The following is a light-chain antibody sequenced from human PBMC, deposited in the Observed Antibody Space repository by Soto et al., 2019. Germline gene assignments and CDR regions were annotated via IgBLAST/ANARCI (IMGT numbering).Light chain of an antibody. CDR1: SSDIGAYNY. CDR2: DVS. J-gene: IGLJ3*02. Sequence: QSVLPQPASVSGSPGQSISISCTGTSSDIGAYNYVSWYQQHPGKVPKLVIHDVSNRPSGVSDRFSGSKSGNTAFLTISGLQAEDEADYYCSSFTTCSTVVFGGGTQLTVL. V-gene: IGLV2-14*01. CDR3: SSFTTCSTVV.